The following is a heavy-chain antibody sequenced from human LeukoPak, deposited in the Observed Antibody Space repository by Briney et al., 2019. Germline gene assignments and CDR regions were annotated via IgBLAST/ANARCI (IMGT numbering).Heavy chain of an antibody. CDR3: ARDSYDFWSGYYDY. V-gene: IGHV1-18*01. Sequence: ASVKVSCKASGYTFTSYGISWVRQAPGQGLEWMGWISAYNGNTNYARKLQGRVTMTTDTSTSTAYMELRSLRSDDTAVYYCARDSYDFWSGYYDYWGQGTLVTVSS. CDR2: ISAYNGNT. J-gene: IGHJ4*02. CDR1: GYTFTSYG. D-gene: IGHD3-3*01.